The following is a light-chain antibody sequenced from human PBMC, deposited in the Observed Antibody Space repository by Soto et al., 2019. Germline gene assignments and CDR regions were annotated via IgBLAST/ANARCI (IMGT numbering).Light chain of an antibody. V-gene: IGKV1-9*01. Sequence: DIELTQSPSFLSASVGDRVTITCRASQGISSYLAWYQQKPGKAPKLLIYAASTLQTGVASRFSGSGSGTEFTLTISILQHEDVATYYCQQLNSYPYTFGQGTKLEIK. CDR3: QQLNSYPYT. CDR2: AAS. CDR1: QGISSY. J-gene: IGKJ2*01.